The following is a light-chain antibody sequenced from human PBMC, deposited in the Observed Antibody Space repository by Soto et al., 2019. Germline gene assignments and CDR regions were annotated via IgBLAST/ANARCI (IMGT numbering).Light chain of an antibody. CDR1: QSISSY. V-gene: IGKV1-39*01. CDR3: QQSYSTNVIT. Sequence: SKFPVFLCALVWGPVPIGYGASQSISSYLNWYQQKPGKAPKLLIYAASSLQSGVQSRFSGSGSGTDFTLTISRLQPEDFAPYYCQQSYSTNVITFGHGTRPDIK. J-gene: IGKJ5*01. CDR2: AAS.